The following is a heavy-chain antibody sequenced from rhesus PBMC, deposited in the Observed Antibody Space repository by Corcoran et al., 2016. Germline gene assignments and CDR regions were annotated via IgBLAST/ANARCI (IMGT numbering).Heavy chain of an antibody. J-gene: IGHJ4*01. CDR2: IDWDDDK. CDR3: ARSGPYSSSYYFDC. V-gene: IGHV2S2*01. D-gene: IGHD6-43*01. Sequence: QETLKESGPALVNPTQTLTLTCPFSGFTLTTSGMLVSLLRHPPRNALEWLARIDWDDDKYYSTSLKSRLTISKDTSKNQVVLTMTNMDPVDTATYYCARSGPYSSSYYFDCWGQGVLVTVSS. CDR1: GFTLTTSGML.